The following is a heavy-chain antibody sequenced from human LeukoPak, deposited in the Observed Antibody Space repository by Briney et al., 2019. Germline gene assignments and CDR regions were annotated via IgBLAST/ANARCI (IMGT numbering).Heavy chain of an antibody. D-gene: IGHD6-13*01. CDR1: GFTFSSYW. CDR2: IKQDGSEK. J-gene: IGHJ4*02. CDR3: ARDAGKYSSSRPPTY. V-gene: IGHV3-7*01. Sequence: PGGSLRLSCAASGFTFSSYWMSWVRQAPGKGLEWVANIKQDGSEKYYVDSVKGRFTISRDNAKNSLYLQMNSLRAEDTAVYYCARDAGKYSSSRPPTYWGQGTLVTVSS.